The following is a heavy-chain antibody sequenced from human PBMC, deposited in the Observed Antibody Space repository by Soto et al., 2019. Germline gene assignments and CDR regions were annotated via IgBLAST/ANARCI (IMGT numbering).Heavy chain of an antibody. V-gene: IGHV1-46*03. D-gene: IGHD1-26*01. CDR3: ARAQAWDIHDY. CDR2: INPSGGSI. J-gene: IGHJ4*02. Sequence: ASVKVSCKASGYTFTSYYMHWVRQAPGQGLEWMGTINPSGGSITYAQKFQGRVTVTRDTSTSTVYMELSSLRSEDTAVYYCARAQAWDIHDYWGQGTLVTVSS. CDR1: GYTFTSYY.